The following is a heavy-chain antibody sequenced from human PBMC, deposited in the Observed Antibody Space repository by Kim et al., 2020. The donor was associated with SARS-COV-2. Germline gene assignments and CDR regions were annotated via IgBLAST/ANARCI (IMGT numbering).Heavy chain of an antibody. Sequence: SQTLSLTCAISGDSVSRNSAAWNWIRQSPSRGLEWLGRTCYRSKWYNDYAVSVKSRITINTDTSKNQFSLQLNSVTPEDTAVYYCARGHSVILTGYFFLFDYWGQGTLVTVSS. J-gene: IGHJ4*02. CDR1: GDSVSRNSAA. CDR3: ARGHSVILTGYFFLFDY. D-gene: IGHD3-9*01. CDR2: TCYRSKWYN. V-gene: IGHV6-1*01.